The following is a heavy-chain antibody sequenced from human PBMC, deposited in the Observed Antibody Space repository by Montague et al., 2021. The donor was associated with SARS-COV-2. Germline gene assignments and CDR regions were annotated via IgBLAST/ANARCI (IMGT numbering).Heavy chain of an antibody. Sequence: TLSLTCTVSGGSISSGDYYWAWIRQHPGKGLEWLGFIYHSGSTFYNPSLKSRLTISIDTSNNQFSLKLSSVTAADTAVHHCARGRAVNYMVGATSGFDYWGQGSLVTVSS. CDR2: IYHSGST. D-gene: IGHD1-26*01. J-gene: IGHJ4*02. V-gene: IGHV4-31*03. CDR3: ARGRAVNYMVGATSGFDY. CDR1: GGSISSGDYY.